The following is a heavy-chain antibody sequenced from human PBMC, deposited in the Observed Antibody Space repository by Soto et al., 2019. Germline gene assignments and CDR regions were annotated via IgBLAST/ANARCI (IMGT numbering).Heavy chain of an antibody. V-gene: IGHV5-51*01. J-gene: IGHJ6*02. CDR2: IHPRDCDT. CDR3: ARRGYGSCLGGIDV. CDR1: GYSFTSYC. D-gene: IGHD3-10*01. Sequence: KDSCKGSGYSFTSYCIGWVRQMPGKGLEWMGLIHPRDCDTRYTPSFPGQVTISPDKSISTAYLQWRSLTASDTAVYYCARRGYGSCLGGIDVWGQGSMVTVSS.